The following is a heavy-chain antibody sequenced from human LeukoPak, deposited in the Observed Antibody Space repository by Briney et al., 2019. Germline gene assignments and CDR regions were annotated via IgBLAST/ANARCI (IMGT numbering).Heavy chain of an antibody. CDR2: ISSSSSYI. Sequence: GGSLRLSCEASGLTFSSYDMNWVRQAPGKGLEWVSSISSSSSYIYYADSVKGRFTISRDTSKNTLFLQMNNLRAEDTAVYYCARVGYSSGWYRNWGQGTLVTVSS. D-gene: IGHD6-19*01. CDR1: GLTFSSYD. CDR3: ARVGYSSGWYRN. V-gene: IGHV3-21*01. J-gene: IGHJ4*02.